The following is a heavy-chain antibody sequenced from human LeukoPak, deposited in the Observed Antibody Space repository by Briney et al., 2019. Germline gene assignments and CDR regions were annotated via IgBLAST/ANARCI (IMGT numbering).Heavy chain of an antibody. V-gene: IGHV3-23*01. CDR2: ISANGGET. Sequence: GGSLSLSCAASGFTFSIYAMKWVRQAPGKGLEWVSSISANGGETHYADSVKGRFTISRDNSNNTLYLQINNPRVENTVVYYSAKRYYDFPLDYWGQGTLVTVSS. D-gene: IGHD3-3*01. CDR1: GFTFSIYA. J-gene: IGHJ4*02. CDR3: AKRYYDFPLDY.